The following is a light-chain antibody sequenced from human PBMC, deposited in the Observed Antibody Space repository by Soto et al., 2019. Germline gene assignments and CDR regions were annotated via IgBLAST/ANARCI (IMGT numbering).Light chain of an antibody. V-gene: IGLV2-14*01. CDR3: CSYTTSSTYV. CDR2: DVS. Sequence: QPVLTQPASVSGSPGQSITISCTGTINDVGGYDYVSWYQQHPGKAPKVMIYDVSNRPSGVSNRFSGSKSGNTASLTISGLQAEDEADYYCCSYTTSSTYVFGTGTKLTVL. CDR1: INDVGGYDY. J-gene: IGLJ1*01.